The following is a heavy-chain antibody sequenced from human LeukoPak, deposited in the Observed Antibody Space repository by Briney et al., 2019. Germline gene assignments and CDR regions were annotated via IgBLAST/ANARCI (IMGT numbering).Heavy chain of an antibody. CDR1: GFTFSDYS. J-gene: IGHJ4*02. V-gene: IGHV3-21*01. CDR2: ISPSSTYL. D-gene: IGHD2-2*01. Sequence: GGSLRLSCAASGFTFSDYSMNWVRQAPGKGLEWVSSISPSSTYLYYADSLRGRFTISRDNAKNSLYLQMNSLRAEDTALYYCARSDGGSGDCSSSSCFSFDYWGQGALVTVSS. CDR3: ARSDGGSGDCSSSSCFSFDY.